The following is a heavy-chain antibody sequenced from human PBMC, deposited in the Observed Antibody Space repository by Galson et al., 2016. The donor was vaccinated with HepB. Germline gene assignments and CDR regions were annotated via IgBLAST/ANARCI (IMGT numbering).Heavy chain of an antibody. CDR2: ISGSGGST. V-gene: IGHV3-23*01. CDR1: GFTFSSYA. D-gene: IGHD2-15*01. Sequence: SLRLSCAASGFTFSSYAMTWVRQAPGKGLEWVSTISGSGGSTSYPDSVKGRFTISRDNSKNTLYLQMNSLRAEDTAVYYCARDPVDASGQWGWFDPWGQGTLVTVSS. J-gene: IGHJ5*02. CDR3: ARDPVDASGQWGWFDP.